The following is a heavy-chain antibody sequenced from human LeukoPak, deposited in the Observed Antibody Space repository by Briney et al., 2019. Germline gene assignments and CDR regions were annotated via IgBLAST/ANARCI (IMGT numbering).Heavy chain of an antibody. CDR3: ARDVRRSSSSANSYYYYMDV. J-gene: IGHJ6*03. D-gene: IGHD6-6*01. CDR1: DGSISNYY. V-gene: IGHV4-4*07. Sequence: SETLSLTCTVSDGSISNYYWSWIRQPAGKGLEWIGRIYTSGTTNYNPSLKSRVTTSVDTPKNHFSLNLDSVTAADTAVYYCARDVRRSSSSANSYYYYMDVWGKGTTVTVSS. CDR2: IYTSGTT.